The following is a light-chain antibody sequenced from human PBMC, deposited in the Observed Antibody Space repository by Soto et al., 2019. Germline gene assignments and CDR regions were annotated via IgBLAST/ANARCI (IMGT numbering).Light chain of an antibody. CDR2: GAS. V-gene: IGKV1-39*01. J-gene: IGKJ1*01. CDR3: QQTSSPPWT. CDR1: QSISIY. Sequence: DIQMTQSPSSLSASVGDRVTITCRASQSISIYLNWYQQTPGKAPKLLIYGASTLQSGVPSRFSGSGSGTDFTLTISSLQPEAFATYYCQQTSSPPWTFGQGTKVEIK.